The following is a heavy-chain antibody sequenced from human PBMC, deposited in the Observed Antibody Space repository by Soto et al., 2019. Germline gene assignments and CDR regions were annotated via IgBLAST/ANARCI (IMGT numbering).Heavy chain of an antibody. CDR1: GGSISSGGYY. V-gene: IGHV4-31*03. J-gene: IGHJ4*02. CDR2: IYYSGST. Sequence: SETLSLTCTVSGGSISSGGYYWSWIRQHPGKGLEWIGYIYYSGSTYYNPSLKSRVTISVDTSKNQFSLKLSSVTAADTAVYYCARDVTVGYYYDSSGYLIWGQGTLVTVSS. D-gene: IGHD3-22*01. CDR3: ARDVTVGYYYDSSGYLI.